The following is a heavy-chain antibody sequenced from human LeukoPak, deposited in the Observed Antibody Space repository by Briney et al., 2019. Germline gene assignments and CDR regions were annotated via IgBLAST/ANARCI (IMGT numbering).Heavy chain of an antibody. V-gene: IGHV3-9*01. D-gene: IGHD3-22*01. CDR1: GFTFDDYA. Sequence: GGSLRLSCAASGFTFDDYAMHWVRQAPGKGLEWVSGISWNSGSIGYADSVKGRFTISRDNSKNTLYLQMNSLRAEDTAVYYCARDLTSSGYSLDYWGQGTLVTVSS. CDR3: ARDLTSSGYSLDY. J-gene: IGHJ4*02. CDR2: ISWNSGSI.